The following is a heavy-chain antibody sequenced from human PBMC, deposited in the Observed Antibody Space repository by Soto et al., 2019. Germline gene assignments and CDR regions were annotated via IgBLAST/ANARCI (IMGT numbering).Heavy chain of an antibody. D-gene: IGHD6-13*01. Sequence: GGSLRLSCAASGFTFSSYSMNWVRQAPGKGLEWVSSISSSSSYIYYADSVKGRFTISRDNAKNSLYLQMNSLRAEDTAVYYCAREPPSSSWPTTSDFRRPASMDVWGQGTTVTVSS. CDR2: ISSSSSYI. J-gene: IGHJ6*02. CDR3: AREPPSSSWPTTSDFRRPASMDV. V-gene: IGHV3-21*01. CDR1: GFTFSSYS.